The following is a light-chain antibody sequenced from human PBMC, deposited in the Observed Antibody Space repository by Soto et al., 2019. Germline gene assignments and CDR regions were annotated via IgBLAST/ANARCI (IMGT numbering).Light chain of an antibody. CDR2: QVS. J-gene: IGKJ1*01. CDR3: MQGTHWPWT. CDR1: QSLVYSNGNAY. Sequence: DAVLTQSPLSLPVTLGQPAAISCRSSQSLVYSNGNAYLIWFQQRPGQSPRRLIYQVSTRDAGVPDRFSGSGSGTYFTLTISRVEAEDVGLYYCMQGTHWPWTFGQGTKVETK. V-gene: IGKV2-30*01.